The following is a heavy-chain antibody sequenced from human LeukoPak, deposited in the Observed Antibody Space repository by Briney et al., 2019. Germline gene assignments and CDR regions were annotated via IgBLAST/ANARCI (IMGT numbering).Heavy chain of an antibody. D-gene: IGHD5-24*01. CDR1: GFTFSSYA. V-gene: IGHV3-30-3*01. Sequence: PPGRSLRLSCAASGFTFSSYAMHWVRQAPGKGLEWVAVMSYDGTSEYYADSVRGRLTISRDHSQNMLYLQMNGLRDEDTALYYCVRDRRDGKNLAYHFDFWGQGTLVTVSS. CDR3: VRDRRDGKNLAYHFDF. CDR2: MSYDGTSE. J-gene: IGHJ4*02.